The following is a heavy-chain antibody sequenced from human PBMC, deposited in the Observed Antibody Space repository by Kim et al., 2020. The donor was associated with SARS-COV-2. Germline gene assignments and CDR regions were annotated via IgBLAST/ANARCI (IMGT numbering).Heavy chain of an antibody. CDR2: IRVSGEST. V-gene: IGHV3-23*01. Sequence: GGSLRLSCAASGFTFNIYAMSWVRQAPGKGLEWVSGIRVSGESTTYADSVKGRFTISRDNSKNTLYLQMDRLRVDDTALYYCAEISSGSSGWFEYFQHWGQGTLVTVSS. D-gene: IGHD6-19*01. CDR1: GFTFNIYA. CDR3: AEISSGSSGWFEYFQH. J-gene: IGHJ1*01.